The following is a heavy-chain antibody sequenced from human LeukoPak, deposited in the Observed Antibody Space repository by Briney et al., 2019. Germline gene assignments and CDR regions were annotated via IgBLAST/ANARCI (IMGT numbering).Heavy chain of an antibody. CDR1: GYTFTSYY. D-gene: IGHD3-10*01. J-gene: IGHJ4*02. CDR2: INPSGGST. CDR3: ASIGYYYGSESYEPFDY. V-gene: IGHV1-46*01. Sequence: GASVTVSCTASGYTFTSYYMHWVRQAPGQGLEWMGIINPSGGSTSYAQKFQGRVTMTRDTSTSTVYMELSSLRSEDTAVYYCASIGYYYGSESYEPFDYWGQETLVTVSS.